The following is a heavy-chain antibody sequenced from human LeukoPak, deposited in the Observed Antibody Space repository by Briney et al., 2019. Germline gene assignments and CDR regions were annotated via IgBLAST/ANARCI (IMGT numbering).Heavy chain of an antibody. CDR2: IKQDASEK. Sequence: PGGSLRLSCAASGFTFSSYWMSWVRQAPGKGLEWVANIKQDASEKYYVDSVEGRFTISRDNAKNSLYLQMNSLRAEDTAVYYCARDRLVSHFDYWGQGTLVTVSS. V-gene: IGHV3-7*01. J-gene: IGHJ4*02. CDR1: GFTFSSYW. CDR3: ARDRLVSHFDY. D-gene: IGHD6-19*01.